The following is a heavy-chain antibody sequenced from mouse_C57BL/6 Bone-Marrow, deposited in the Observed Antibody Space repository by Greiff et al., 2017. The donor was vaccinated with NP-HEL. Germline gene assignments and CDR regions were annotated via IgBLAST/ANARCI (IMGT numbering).Heavy chain of an antibody. CDR3: ARSTMITTEFAY. Sequence: QVQLKESGPGLVQPSQSLSITCTVSGFSLTSYGVHWVRQSPGKGLEWLGVIWSGGSTDYNAAFISRLSISKDNSTSQVFFKMNSLQADDTAIYNWARSTMITTEFAYWGQGTLVTVSA. J-gene: IGHJ3*01. V-gene: IGHV2-2*01. CDR2: IWSGGST. CDR1: GFSLTSYG. D-gene: IGHD2-4*01.